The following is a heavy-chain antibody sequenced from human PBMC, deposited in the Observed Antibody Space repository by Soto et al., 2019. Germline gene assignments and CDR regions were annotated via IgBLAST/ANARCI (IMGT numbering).Heavy chain of an antibody. J-gene: IGHJ6*02. D-gene: IGHD2-15*01. V-gene: IGHV3-30-3*01. Sequence: GGSLRLSCAASGFTFSGFPMHWVRQAPGKGLEWVAVISYDGNNKYYADSVRGRSTISRDNSKNTLYLEMNGLRPDDTSVYYCARGMGGRVYYYYFGMDVWGPGTTVTVSS. CDR2: ISYDGNNK. CDR1: GFTFSGFP. CDR3: ARGMGGRVYYYYFGMDV.